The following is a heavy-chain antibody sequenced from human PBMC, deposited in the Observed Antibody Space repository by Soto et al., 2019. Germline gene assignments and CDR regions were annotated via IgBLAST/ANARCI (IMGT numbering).Heavy chain of an antibody. J-gene: IGHJ4*02. D-gene: IGHD5-12*01. V-gene: IGHV3-21*01. CDR3: ARDNSGYDPNPEPFDY. CDR1: GFTFSSYS. Sequence: PGGSLRLSCAASGFTFSSYSMNWVRQAPGKGLEWVSSISSSSSYIYYADSVKGRFTISRDNAKNSLHLQMNSLRAEDTAVYYCARDNSGYDPNPEPFDYWGQGTLVTVSS. CDR2: ISSSSSYI.